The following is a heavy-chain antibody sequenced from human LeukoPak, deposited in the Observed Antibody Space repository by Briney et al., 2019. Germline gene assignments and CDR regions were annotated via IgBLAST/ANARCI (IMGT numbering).Heavy chain of an antibody. CDR2: ISAYNGNT. J-gene: IGHJ4*02. CDR3: ATDSGSYHPSFDY. CDR1: GYTFTSYG. V-gene: IGHV1-18*01. D-gene: IGHD1-26*01. Sequence: GASVKVSCKASGYTFTSYGISWVRQAPGQGLEWMGWISAYNGNTNYAQKLQGRVTMTTDTSTSTACMELSSLRSEDTAVYYCATDSGSYHPSFDYWGQGTLVTVSS.